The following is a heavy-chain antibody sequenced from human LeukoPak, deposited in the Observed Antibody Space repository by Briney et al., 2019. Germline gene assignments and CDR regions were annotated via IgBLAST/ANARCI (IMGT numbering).Heavy chain of an antibody. D-gene: IGHD5-24*01. CDR1: GITFSSDA. J-gene: IGHJ4*02. CDR3: ANGGRVGYNWYYCDY. Sequence: GGSLRLSCAASGITFSSDAMTWVRQAPGKGLEWVSSISGSGGSTYYADSVKGRFTISRDNSKNTLYLQMNSLRAEDTAVYYCANGGRVGYNWYYCDYWGQGTLVTVSS. CDR2: ISGSGGST. V-gene: IGHV3-23*01.